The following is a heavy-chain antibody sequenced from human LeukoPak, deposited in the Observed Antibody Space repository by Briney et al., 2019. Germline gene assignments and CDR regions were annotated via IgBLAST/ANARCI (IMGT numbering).Heavy chain of an antibody. CDR2: IYTSGST. CDR3: ASTYCSSTSCSFDFDY. CDR1: GGSISRGSYY. Sequence: SETLSLTCTVSGGSISRGSYYWSWLRQPAGRGLEWIGRIYTSGSTNYNPSLKSRVTISVDTSKNQFSLKLSSVTAADTAVYYCASTYCSSTSCSFDFDYWSQGTLVTVSS. D-gene: IGHD2-2*01. J-gene: IGHJ4*02. V-gene: IGHV4-61*02.